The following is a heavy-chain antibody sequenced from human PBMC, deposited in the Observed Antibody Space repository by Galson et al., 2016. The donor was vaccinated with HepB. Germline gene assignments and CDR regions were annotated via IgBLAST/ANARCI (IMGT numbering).Heavy chain of an antibody. V-gene: IGHV3-73*01. D-gene: IGHD1-1*01. J-gene: IGHJ4*02. CDR3: AKDVQGVQLVYYFDY. Sequence: SLRLSCAASGFTFSGSAMHWVRQAPGKGLEWVGRIRSKSNNYATAYSASVKGRFTISRDDSKNTAYLQMTSLKTEDTAMYYCAKDVQGVQLVYYFDYWGQGIPVTVSS. CDR2: IRSKSNNYAT. CDR1: GFTFSGSA.